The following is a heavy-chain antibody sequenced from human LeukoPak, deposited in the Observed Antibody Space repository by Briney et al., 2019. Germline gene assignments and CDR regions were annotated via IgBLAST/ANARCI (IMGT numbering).Heavy chain of an antibody. J-gene: IGHJ4*02. Sequence: SETLSLTCAVSGASISGFYWSWIRQPAGEGLEWIGRIYATGDTNYNPSLKSRVTMSVDTSKNQFSLRLNSVTAADTAVYYCARFSQYYDSPTHYLDYWGQGILVTVSS. CDR2: IYATGDT. D-gene: IGHD2/OR15-2a*01. V-gene: IGHV4-4*07. CDR3: ARFSQYYDSPTHYLDY. CDR1: GASISGFY.